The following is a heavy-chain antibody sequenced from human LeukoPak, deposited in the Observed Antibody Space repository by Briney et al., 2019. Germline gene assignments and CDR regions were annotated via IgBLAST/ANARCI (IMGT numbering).Heavy chain of an antibody. V-gene: IGHV1-18*01. CDR1: GYTFTTYG. Sequence: GASVKVSCNPSGYTFTTYGISWVRQAPGQGLERRGWMIAYTGDTKYAQRFQGRVTMTRDTSTSTAYMELRNLRSDDTAVYYCARGGGYCGGDCFPYWGQGTLVTVSS. J-gene: IGHJ4*02. D-gene: IGHD2-21*02. CDR3: ARGGGYCGGDCFPY. CDR2: MIAYTGDT.